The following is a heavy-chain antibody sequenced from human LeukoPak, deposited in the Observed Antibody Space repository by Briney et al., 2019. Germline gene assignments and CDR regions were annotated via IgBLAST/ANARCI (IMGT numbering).Heavy chain of an antibody. J-gene: IGHJ4*02. CDR3: ARNDRGRPADY. V-gene: IGHV4-39*01. CDR1: GGSINNSPYY. Sequence: SETLSLTCTVSGGSINNSPYYWGWIRQPPGKELEWIVSMHYSGTTYYNPSLKSRVTISVDTSKNQFSLRLISVTAADTAVFYRARNDRGRPADYWGQGTLVTVSS. CDR2: MHYSGTT. D-gene: IGHD1-26*01.